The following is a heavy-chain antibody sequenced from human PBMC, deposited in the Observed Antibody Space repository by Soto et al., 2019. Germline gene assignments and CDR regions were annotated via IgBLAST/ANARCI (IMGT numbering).Heavy chain of an antibody. Sequence: QVQLVQSGAEVKKPGASVKVSCQVSGYTFTRYGLSWVRQAPGQGLEWMGWISAFDGNTDYAQKFQGRVTMTIDTCTSTAYMDRRSLSSDDTAVYYCARPIPTMLRGVIRVSVMDVWGQGTTVTVSS. CDR3: ARPIPTMLRGVIRVSVMDV. CDR1: GYTFTRYG. D-gene: IGHD3-10*01. J-gene: IGHJ6*02. V-gene: IGHV1-18*01. CDR2: ISAFDGNT.